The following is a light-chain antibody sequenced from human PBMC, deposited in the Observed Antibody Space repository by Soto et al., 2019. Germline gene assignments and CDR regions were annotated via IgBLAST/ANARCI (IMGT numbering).Light chain of an antibody. V-gene: IGLV2-14*01. Sequence: QSALTQPASVSGSPGQSITISCTGTSRDVGGYNYVSWYQQHPGNAPKLMIFDVSNRPSGVSNRFSGSKSGNTASLTISGRQAEDEAHYYCSSYTNYRTLEVFGTGTKLTVL. J-gene: IGLJ1*01. CDR1: SRDVGGYNY. CDR3: SSYTNYRTLEV. CDR2: DVS.